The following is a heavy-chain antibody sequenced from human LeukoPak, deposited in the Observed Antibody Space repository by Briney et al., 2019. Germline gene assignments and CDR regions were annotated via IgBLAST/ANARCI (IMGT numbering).Heavy chain of an antibody. V-gene: IGHV3-30-3*01. CDR3: ARAPGATSHDAFDI. D-gene: IGHD5-24*01. CDR1: GFTFSSYA. CDR2: ISYDGSNK. J-gene: IGHJ3*02. Sequence: PGRSLRLSCAASGFTFSSYAMHWVRQAPGKGLEWVAVISYDGSNKYYADSVKGRFTISRDNSKNTLYLQMNSLRAEDTAVYYCARAPGATSHDAFDIWGQGTMVTVSS.